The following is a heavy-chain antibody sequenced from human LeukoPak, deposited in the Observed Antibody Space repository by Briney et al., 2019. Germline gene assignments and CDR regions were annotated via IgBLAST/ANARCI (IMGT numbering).Heavy chain of an antibody. CDR2: INHSGST. Sequence: PSETLSLTCAVYGGSFSGYYWSWIREPPGKGLEWIGEINHSGSTNYNPSLKSRVTISEDTSKNHSSLKLSSVTAADTAVYYCARDYDILTGHWYFDLWGRGTLVTVSS. CDR1: GGSFSGYY. CDR3: ARDYDILTGHWYFDL. D-gene: IGHD3-9*01. J-gene: IGHJ2*01. V-gene: IGHV4-34*01.